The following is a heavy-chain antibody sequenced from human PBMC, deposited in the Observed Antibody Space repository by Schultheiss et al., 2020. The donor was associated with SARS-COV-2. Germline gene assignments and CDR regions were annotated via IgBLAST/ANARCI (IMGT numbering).Heavy chain of an antibody. J-gene: IGHJ6*02. V-gene: IGHV5-51*01. D-gene: IGHD3/OR15-3a*01. CDR3: ARHSQWTRAYGMDV. CDR1: GYSFTSYW. Sequence: GGSLRLSCKGSGYSFTSYWIGWVRQMPGEGLEWMGIIYPGDSDTRYSPSFQGQVTISADKSISTAYLHWNSLKASDTAMYYCARHSQWTRAYGMDVWGQGTTVTVSS. CDR2: IYPGDSDT.